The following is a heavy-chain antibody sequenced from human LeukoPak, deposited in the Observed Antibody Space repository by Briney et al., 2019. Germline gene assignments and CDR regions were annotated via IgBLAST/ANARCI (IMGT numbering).Heavy chain of an antibody. CDR1: GYSFTNYW. D-gene: IGHD1-26*01. J-gene: IGHJ4*02. Sequence: GESLKISCKGSGYSFTNYWIGWVRQMPGKGLEWMGIIYPGDSDTRYIPSFQGQVTISADKSINTAFLQWTSLKASDTAMYYCARRVDSYWFFDYWGQGTLVTVSS. V-gene: IGHV5-51*01. CDR2: IYPGDSDT. CDR3: ARRVDSYWFFDY.